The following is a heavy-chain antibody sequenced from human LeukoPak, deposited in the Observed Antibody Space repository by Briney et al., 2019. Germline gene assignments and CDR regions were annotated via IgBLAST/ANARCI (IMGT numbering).Heavy chain of an antibody. CDR3: ARNVEYCSNSRCYFDS. Sequence: GRSLRLSCAASGFTFSAYGIHWVRQAPGKGLEWVALIRPDGSDTYYADSVKGRFTISRDNSRSTLYLQMNSLGAEDTAVYYCARNVEYCSNSRCYFDSWGQGTLVTVSS. CDR2: IRPDGSDT. V-gene: IGHV3-33*01. J-gene: IGHJ4*02. D-gene: IGHD2-2*01. CDR1: GFTFSAYG.